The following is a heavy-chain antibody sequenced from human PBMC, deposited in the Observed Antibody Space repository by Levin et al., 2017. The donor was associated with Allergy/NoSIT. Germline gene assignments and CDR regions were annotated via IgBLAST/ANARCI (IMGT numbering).Heavy chain of an antibody. Sequence: GGSLRLSCAASGFTFSSYGMHWVRQAPGKGLEWVAVIWYDGSNKYYADSVKGRFTISRDNSKNTLYLQMNSLRAEDTAVYYCARDPGYDFWSGYYGNYYYYGMDVWGQGTTVTVSS. J-gene: IGHJ6*02. CDR3: ARDPGYDFWSGYYGNYYYYGMDV. CDR2: IWYDGSNK. D-gene: IGHD3-3*01. V-gene: IGHV3-33*01. CDR1: GFTFSSYG.